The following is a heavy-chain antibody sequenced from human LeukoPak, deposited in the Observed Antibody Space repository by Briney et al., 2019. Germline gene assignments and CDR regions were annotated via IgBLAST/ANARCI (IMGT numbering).Heavy chain of an antibody. D-gene: IGHD6-13*01. J-gene: IGHJ4*02. CDR3: ANSAAVGTFY. V-gene: IGHV3-23*01. Sequence: GGSLRLSCAASGFTLSSYAMSWVRQGPGKGLEWVSAISVSGNTYHADSVKGRFTISRDTSKNTLYLQMNSLRAEDTAIYYCANSAAVGTFYWGQGTLVTVSS. CDR1: GFTLSSYA. CDR2: ISVSGNT.